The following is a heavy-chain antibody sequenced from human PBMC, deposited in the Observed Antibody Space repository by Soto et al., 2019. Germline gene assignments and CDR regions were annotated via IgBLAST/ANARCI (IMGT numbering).Heavy chain of an antibody. J-gene: IGHJ5*02. Sequence: PGGSLRLSCAASGFTFSSDAMKWGRQAPGKGLEWVSLIGESGTPTYYADSVKGRFTISRDNSGNTLFLEMYSLRAEDTAVYYCAKDHGFWSGYRFDPWGQGTLVTVSS. CDR1: GFTFSSDA. CDR3: AKDHGFWSGYRFDP. D-gene: IGHD3-3*01. CDR2: IGESGTPT. V-gene: IGHV3-23*01.